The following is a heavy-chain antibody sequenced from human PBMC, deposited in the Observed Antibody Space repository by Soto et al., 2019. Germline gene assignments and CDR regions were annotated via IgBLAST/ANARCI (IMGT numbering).Heavy chain of an antibody. CDR1: GFTLSTYW. CDR2: MKSDGSSS. CDR3: VRGGPSGGSARSGVYRWFDP. D-gene: IGHD4-17*01. V-gene: IGHV3-74*01. Sequence: GGSLRLSCAASGFTLSTYWMHWVRQVPGKGPVWVSRMKSDGSSSSYADFVKGRFTISRDNARNTLYLQMNSLRVEDTAVYYCVRGGPSGGSARSGVYRWFDPWGQGTLVTVSS. J-gene: IGHJ5*02.